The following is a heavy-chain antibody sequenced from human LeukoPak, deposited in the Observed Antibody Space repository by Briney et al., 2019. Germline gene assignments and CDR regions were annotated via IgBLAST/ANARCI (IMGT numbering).Heavy chain of an antibody. CDR3: ARQYYDNTGYYYFDY. Sequence: PSETLSLTCSVSGDAITGSSYYWGWIRQPPGKGLEWIGSMYYSGSTYSNPSLKSRVTMSADTSKNQSSLKLSSVSAADTAVYYCARQYYDNTGYYYFDYWGQGTLVTVSS. CDR2: MYYSGST. J-gene: IGHJ4*02. D-gene: IGHD3-22*01. V-gene: IGHV4-39*01. CDR1: GDAITGSSYY.